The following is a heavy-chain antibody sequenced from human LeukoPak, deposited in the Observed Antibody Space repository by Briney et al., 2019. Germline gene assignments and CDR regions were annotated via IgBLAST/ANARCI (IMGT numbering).Heavy chain of an antibody. V-gene: IGHV4-38-2*02. J-gene: IGHJ4*02. CDR2: IYHSGNT. CDR1: GYSISSGYY. CDR3: ARGPNDFWSGYYQDYYFDY. D-gene: IGHD3-3*01. Sequence: SETLSLTCTVSGYSISSGYYWGWIRQPPGKGLEWIANIYHSGNTYYNPSLKSRVTISVDKSKNQFSLKLSSVTAADTAVYYCARGPNDFWSGYYQDYYFDYWGQGTLVTVSS.